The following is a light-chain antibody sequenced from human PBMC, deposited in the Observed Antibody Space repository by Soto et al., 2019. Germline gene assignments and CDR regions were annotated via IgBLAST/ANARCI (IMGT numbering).Light chain of an antibody. Sequence: VVMTQSPTTLSVSPGERATLSCRASQSISDRLAWYHQRPGQAPRLLIYSASARATGVPARFSGSGSGTEFTLTISSQQSEDFGVYYCQQYDYWWTFGQGTKVQI. CDR1: QSISDR. J-gene: IGKJ1*01. CDR3: QQYDYWWT. V-gene: IGKV3-15*01. CDR2: SAS.